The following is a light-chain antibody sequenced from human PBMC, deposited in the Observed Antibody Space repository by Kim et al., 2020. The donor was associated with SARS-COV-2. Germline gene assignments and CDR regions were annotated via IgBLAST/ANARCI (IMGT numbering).Light chain of an antibody. CDR1: SGAVNRQHY. CDR3: LLSFSGARNV. Sequence: GGTVTLPWGANSGAVNRQHYPYGFQQKPGQTPRTLIYDTIDRHSWTPARFSGSIVGGKAALTLSGAQPEDEAEYYCLLSFSGARNVFGTGTKVTVL. J-gene: IGLJ1*01. V-gene: IGLV7-46*01. CDR2: DTI.